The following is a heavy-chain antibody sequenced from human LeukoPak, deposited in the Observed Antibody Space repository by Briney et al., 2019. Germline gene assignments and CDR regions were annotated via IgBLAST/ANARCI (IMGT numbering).Heavy chain of an antibody. CDR1: GFTFSSYG. CDR2: ISYDGSNQ. D-gene: IGHD3-10*01. Sequence: GGSLRLSCAASGFTFSSYGMHWVRQGPGRGLEWVAVISYDGSNQYYADSVKGRFIISRDNSKNTLYLQMNSLRPEDTAVYFCAEDLSYLSSMGRGVIISSAFDVWGQGTTVTVSS. J-gene: IGHJ3*01. V-gene: IGHV3-30*18. CDR3: AEDLSYLSSMGRGVIISSAFDV.